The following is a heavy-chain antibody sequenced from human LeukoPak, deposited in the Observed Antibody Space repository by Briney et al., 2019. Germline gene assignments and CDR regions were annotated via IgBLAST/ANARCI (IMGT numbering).Heavy chain of an antibody. D-gene: IGHD4/OR15-4a*01. Sequence: GGSLRLSCVASGFTFSFYGMHWVRQAPGKGLEWVAVIWDDGSLKYYSDSVKGRFIISRDNSKKMLYLQMNSLRAEDTAIYYCTKKSPYGGRDSWGQGTLVTVSS. V-gene: IGHV3-33*06. J-gene: IGHJ4*02. CDR2: IWDDGSLK. CDR1: GFTFSFYG. CDR3: TKKSPYGGRDS.